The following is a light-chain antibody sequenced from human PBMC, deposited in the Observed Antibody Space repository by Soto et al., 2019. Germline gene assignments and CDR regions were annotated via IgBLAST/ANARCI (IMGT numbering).Light chain of an antibody. CDR2: DVS. CDR3: NSYTRSSSTTYI. J-gene: IGLJ1*01. V-gene: IGLV2-14*03. CDR1: SSDVGGYNY. Sequence: QSALTQPASVSGSPGQSITISCTGTSSDVGGYNYVSWYQQHPGKAPKLMIYDVSNRPSGVSNRFSGSKSGNTASLTISGLKAEDEADYYCNSYTRSSSTTYIFGTGTKVTVL.